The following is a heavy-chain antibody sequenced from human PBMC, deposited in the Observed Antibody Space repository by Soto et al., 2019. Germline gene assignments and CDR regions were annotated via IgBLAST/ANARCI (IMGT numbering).Heavy chain of an antibody. V-gene: IGHV4-4*02. CDR1: GGSISSSNW. J-gene: IGHJ3*02. CDR3: ARDGAKGVTNAFDI. CDR2: ISHSGST. D-gene: IGHD3-10*01. Sequence: QVQLQESGPGLVKPSGTLSLTCAVSGGSISSSNWWSWVRQPPGKGLEWIGEISHSGSTNYNPSLKSRVTIPVHKSTNQFSLKRSSVTAADTAVYYCARDGAKGVTNAFDIGGQGTMVTVSS.